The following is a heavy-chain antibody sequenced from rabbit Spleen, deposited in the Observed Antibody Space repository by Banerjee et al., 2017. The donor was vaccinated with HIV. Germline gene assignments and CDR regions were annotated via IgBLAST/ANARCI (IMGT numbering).Heavy chain of an antibody. D-gene: IGHD4-1*01. CDR2: IYAGSGYNT. J-gene: IGHJ4*01. Sequence: QSLEESGGDLVKPGASLTLTCTASGFSFSGGYYMCWVRQAPGKGLEWVACIYAGSGYNTYYASWAKGRFTISKTSSTTVTLQMTSLTAADTATYFCARDIDTSINWGAFNLWGPGTLVTVS. V-gene: IGHV1S40*01. CDR1: GFSFSGGYY. CDR3: ARDIDTSINWGAFNL.